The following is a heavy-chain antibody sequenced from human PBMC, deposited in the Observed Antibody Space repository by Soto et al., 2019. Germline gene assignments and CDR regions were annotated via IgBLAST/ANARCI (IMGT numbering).Heavy chain of an antibody. CDR1: GFTFSSYA. D-gene: IGHD6-19*01. CDR2: ISYDGSNK. V-gene: IGHV3-30-3*01. J-gene: IGHJ4*02. CDR3: ARVSVGIAVARPVFAY. Sequence: GGSLRLSCAASGFTFSSYAMHWVRQAPGKGLEWVAVISYDGSNKYYADSVKGRFTISRDNSKNTLYLQMNSLRAEDTAVYYCARVSVGIAVARPVFAYWGQGTLVTVSS.